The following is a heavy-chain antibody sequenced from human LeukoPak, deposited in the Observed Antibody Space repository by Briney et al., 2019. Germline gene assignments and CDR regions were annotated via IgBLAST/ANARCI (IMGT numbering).Heavy chain of an antibody. CDR3: ARDEYSYGYFDY. V-gene: IGHV3-30-3*01. CDR1: GFTFSSYA. D-gene: IGHD5-18*01. J-gene: IGHJ4*02. Sequence: PGRSLRLSCAASGFTFSSYAMHWVRQAPGKGLEWVAVISYDGSNKYYADSVKGRFTISRDNSKNTLYLQMNSLRAEDTAVYYCARDEYSYGYFDYWGQGTLVTVSS. CDR2: ISYDGSNK.